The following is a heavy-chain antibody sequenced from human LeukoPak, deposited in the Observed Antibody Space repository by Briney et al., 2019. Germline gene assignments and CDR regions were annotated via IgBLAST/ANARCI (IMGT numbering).Heavy chain of an antibody. CDR2: ISYDGSNK. CDR3: ATTYWAAAFDI. J-gene: IGHJ3*02. D-gene: IGHD2-15*01. CDR1: GFAFSSNG. V-gene: IGHV3-30*03. Sequence: GRSLRLSCAASGFAFSSNGMHWVRQAPGKGLEWVALISYDGSNKYYADSVKGRFTISRDNSKNTLYSQMNNLRAEDTAVYYCATTYWAAAFDIWGQGTMITVSS.